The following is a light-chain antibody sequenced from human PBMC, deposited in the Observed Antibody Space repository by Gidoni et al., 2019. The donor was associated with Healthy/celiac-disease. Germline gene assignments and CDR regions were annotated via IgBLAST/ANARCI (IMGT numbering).Light chain of an antibody. CDR1: QSVSSSY. J-gene: IGKJ1*01. CDR2: GAS. CDR3: QQYSSSPT. V-gene: IGKV3-20*01. Sequence: VLTQSPGSLSLSPGERATLSCRASQSVSSSYLAWYQQKPGQAHRLLIYGASSRGTGIPDRFSGSASGTDFTLTISRLEHEDLAVYYCQQYSSSPTFGQGTKVEIK.